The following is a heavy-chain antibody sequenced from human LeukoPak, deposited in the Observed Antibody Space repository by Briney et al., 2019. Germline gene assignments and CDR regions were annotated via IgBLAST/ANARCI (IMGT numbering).Heavy chain of an antibody. V-gene: IGHV1-46*01. CDR2: INPTGGST. Sequence: ASVKVSCKASGYTFPSYFMHWVRQAPGQGLEWMGIINPTGGSTTYAQKFQGRVTMTRDTSTSTVYMELSSLRSDDTALYHCARNNGMDVWGQGTTVIVSS. J-gene: IGHJ6*02. CDR3: ARNNGMDV. CDR1: GYTFPSYF.